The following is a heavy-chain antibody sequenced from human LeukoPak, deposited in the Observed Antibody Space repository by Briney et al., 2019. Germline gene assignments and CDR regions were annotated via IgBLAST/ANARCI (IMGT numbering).Heavy chain of an antibody. J-gene: IGHJ5*02. CDR1: GGSISSYY. CDR3: ARRVYCSGGSCYLPNWFDP. CDR2: INHSGST. Sequence: SETLSLTCTVSGGSISSYYWSWIRQPPGKGLEWIGEINHSGSTNYNPSLKSRVTISVDTSKNQFSLKLSSVTAADTAVYYCARRVYCSGGSCYLPNWFDPWGQGTLVTVSS. V-gene: IGHV4-34*01. D-gene: IGHD2-15*01.